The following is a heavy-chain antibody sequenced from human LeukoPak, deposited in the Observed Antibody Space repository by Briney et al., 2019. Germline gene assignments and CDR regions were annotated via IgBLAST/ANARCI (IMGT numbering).Heavy chain of an antibody. CDR1: GASISNSAYY. V-gene: IGHV4-39*01. D-gene: IGHD3-3*01. CDR3: ARLFFVIDT. Sequence: SETLSLSCTVSGASISNSAYYWLWIRQPPGEGLECIGTVHYSGSTFYNPSLKSRVNISVDTSKNQFSLQLSSVAAADTAVYYCARLFFVIDTWGQGTLVTVSS. J-gene: IGHJ5*02. CDR2: VHYSGST.